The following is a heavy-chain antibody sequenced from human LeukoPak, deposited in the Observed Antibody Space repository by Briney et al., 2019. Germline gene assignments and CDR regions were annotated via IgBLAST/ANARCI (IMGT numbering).Heavy chain of an antibody. CDR3: AALQSYCSRTSCYGGDASHM. Sequence: GGSLRLSCVTSGFTFRNYGMHWVRQAPGKGLEWVASIRFDGSNKYYADSVKGRFTISRDNSKNTVYLQMNSLRPEDTAVYYCAALQSYCSRTSCYGGDASHMWGQGTKVTVSS. V-gene: IGHV3-30*02. D-gene: IGHD2-2*01. CDR2: IRFDGSNK. CDR1: GFTFRNYG. J-gene: IGHJ3*02.